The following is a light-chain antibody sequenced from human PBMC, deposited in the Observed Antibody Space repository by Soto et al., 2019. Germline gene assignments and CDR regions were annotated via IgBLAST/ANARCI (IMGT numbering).Light chain of an antibody. J-gene: IGKJ2*01. V-gene: IGKV1-5*01. CDR3: QQYYSYHFT. CDR1: QSISSR. CDR2: DAS. Sequence: DIQMTQSPSTLSASVGDRVTVTCRASQSISSRLAWYQQKPGQAPKVLIYDASSLAGGVPSRFSGSGSGTDFTLTISSLQPDDFATYYCQQYYSYHFTFGEGTKLEIK.